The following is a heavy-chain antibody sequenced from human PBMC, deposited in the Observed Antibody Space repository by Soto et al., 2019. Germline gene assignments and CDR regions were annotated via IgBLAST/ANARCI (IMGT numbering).Heavy chain of an antibody. CDR3: ARGRERSAMGFDY. CDR2: IYHSGST. Sequence: QLQLQESGSGLVKPSQTLSLTCAVSGGSIRSGGYSWSWIRQPPGKGLEWIGYIYHSGSTYYTPSLTSRVTISVDRSKNQFSLTLSSVTAADTAVYYCARGRERSAMGFDYWGQGTLVTVSS. J-gene: IGHJ4*02. D-gene: IGHD5-18*01. V-gene: IGHV4-30-2*01. CDR1: GGSIRSGGYS.